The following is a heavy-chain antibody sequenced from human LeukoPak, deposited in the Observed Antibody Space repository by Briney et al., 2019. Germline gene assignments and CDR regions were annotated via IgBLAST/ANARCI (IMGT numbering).Heavy chain of an antibody. CDR1: GGSFSGYY. V-gene: IGHV4-34*01. CDR2: INHSGST. CDR3: ARTGVRGYSYGYVAY. Sequence: PSETLSLTCAVYGGSFSGYYWSWIRQPPGKGLKWIGEINHSGSTNYNPSLKSRVTISVDTSKNQFSLKLSSVTAADTAVYYCARTGVRGYSYGYVAYWGQGTLVTVSS. J-gene: IGHJ4*02. D-gene: IGHD5-18*01.